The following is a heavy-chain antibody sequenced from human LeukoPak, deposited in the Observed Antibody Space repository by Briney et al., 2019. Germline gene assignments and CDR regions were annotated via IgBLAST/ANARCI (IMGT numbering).Heavy chain of an antibody. V-gene: IGHV3-23*01. CDR3: GYSYGNGAFDI. CDR1: GITFGSYA. Sequence: GGSLRLSCAASGITFGSYAMNWVRQAPGKWLEWVSRINSGGGTTYYAESVKGRFTISRDNSKNTLYLQMNSLGAEDTALYYCGYSYGNGAFDIWGQGTMVTVSS. CDR2: INSGGGTT. J-gene: IGHJ3*02. D-gene: IGHD5-18*01.